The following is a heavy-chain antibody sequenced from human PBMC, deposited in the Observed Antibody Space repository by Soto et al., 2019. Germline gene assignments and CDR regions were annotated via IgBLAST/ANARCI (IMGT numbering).Heavy chain of an antibody. V-gene: IGHV4-59*01. J-gene: IGHJ6*02. D-gene: IGHD3-10*01. CDR1: GGSISSYY. Sequence: QVQLQESGPGLVKPSETLSLTCTVSGGSISSYYWSWIRQPPGKGREWIGYISYSGSTKYNPSLKSPMTISVDTSKRQVSPKLSSVSGADTAVYYCARDRVERGVADYYFYGMDVWGQGTTVTVSS. CDR2: ISYSGST. CDR3: ARDRVERGVADYYFYGMDV.